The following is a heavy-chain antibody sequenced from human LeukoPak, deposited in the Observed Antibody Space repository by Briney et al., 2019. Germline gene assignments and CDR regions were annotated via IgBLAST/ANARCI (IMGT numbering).Heavy chain of an antibody. D-gene: IGHD6-13*01. CDR3: ARGGGSSWYPSLFDY. CDR1: GGSFSGYY. V-gene: IGHV4-34*01. J-gene: IGHJ4*02. Sequence: SETLSLTCAVYGGSFSGYYWSWIRQPPGKGLEWIGEINHSGSTNYNPSLKSRVTISVDTSKNQFSLKLSSVTAADTAVYYCARGGGSSWYPSLFDYWGQGTLVTVSS. CDR2: INHSGST.